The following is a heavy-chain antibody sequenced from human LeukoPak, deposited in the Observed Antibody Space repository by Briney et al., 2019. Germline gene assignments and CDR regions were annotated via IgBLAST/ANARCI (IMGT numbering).Heavy chain of an antibody. Sequence: GGSLRLSCAASGFTFSSYWMSWVRQAPGKGLEWVANIKQDGSEKCYVDSVKGRFTISRDNAKNSLYLQMNSLRAEDTAVYYCARDGGDYGNWFDPWGQGTLVTVSS. CDR3: ARDGGDYGNWFDP. J-gene: IGHJ5*02. D-gene: IGHD2-21*02. CDR1: GFTFSSYW. V-gene: IGHV3-7*01. CDR2: IKQDGSEK.